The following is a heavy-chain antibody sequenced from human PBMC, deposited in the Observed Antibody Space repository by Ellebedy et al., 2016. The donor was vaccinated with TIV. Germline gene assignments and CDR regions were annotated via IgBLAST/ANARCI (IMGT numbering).Heavy chain of an antibody. CDR2: INPNDDTK. CDR1: GYSFSSYY. J-gene: IGHJ3*01. CDR3: ARGRGYSFDVCDV. D-gene: IGHD5-18*01. V-gene: IGHV1-46*01. Sequence: AASVKVSCKASGYSFSSYYMHLVRQAPGQGLEWMGIINPNDDTKYYAQNFQGRVTVTRDTSANTVYMELSSLRSEDTALYYCARGRGYSFDVCDVWGQGTMVTVSS.